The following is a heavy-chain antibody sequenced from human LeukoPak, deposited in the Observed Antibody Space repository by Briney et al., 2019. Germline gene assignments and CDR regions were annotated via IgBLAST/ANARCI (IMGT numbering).Heavy chain of an antibody. CDR2: INHSGST. V-gene: IGHV4-34*01. Sequence: SETLSLTCAVYGGSFSGYYWSWIRQPPGKGLEWIGEINHSGSTNYNPSLKGRVTISVDTSKNQFSLKLSSVTAADTAVYYCARGRVRIRTVTTQRLYYFDYWGQGTLVTVSS. J-gene: IGHJ4*02. D-gene: IGHD4-17*01. CDR1: GGSFSGYY. CDR3: ARGRVRIRTVTTQRLYYFDY.